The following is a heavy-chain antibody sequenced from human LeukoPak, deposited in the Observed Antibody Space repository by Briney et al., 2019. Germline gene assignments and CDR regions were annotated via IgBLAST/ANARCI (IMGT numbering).Heavy chain of an antibody. CDR2: IIPIFGTA. D-gene: IGHD2-15*01. CDR1: GGTFSSYA. CDR3: AARSGGSCYEFDP. J-gene: IGHJ5*02. V-gene: IGHV1-69*05. Sequence: SVKVSCNASGGTFSSYAISWVRQAPGQGLEWMGRIIPIFGTANYAQKFQGRVTITTDESTSTAYMELSSLRSEDTAVYYCAARSGGSCYEFDPWGQGTLVTVSS.